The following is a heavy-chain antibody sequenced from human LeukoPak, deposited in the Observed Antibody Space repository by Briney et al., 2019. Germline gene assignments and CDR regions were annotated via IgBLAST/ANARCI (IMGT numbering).Heavy chain of an antibody. CDR2: IYYSGST. V-gene: IGHV4-39*07. Sequence: SETLSLTCTVSGGSISSSSYYWGWIRQPPGKGLEWIGSIYYSGSTNYNPSLKSRVSISVDTSKSQFSLRLSSVTAADTALYYCARGGWSLDYWGQGTLVAVSS. J-gene: IGHJ4*02. CDR3: ARGGWSLDY. CDR1: GGSISSSSYY. D-gene: IGHD6-19*01.